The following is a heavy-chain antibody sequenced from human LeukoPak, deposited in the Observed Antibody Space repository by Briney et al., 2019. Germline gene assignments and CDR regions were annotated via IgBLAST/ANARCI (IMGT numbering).Heavy chain of an antibody. CDR3: GGYQDAFDI. Sequence: SETLSLTCTVSGGSISSYYWSWIRQPPGKGLEWIGYIYYSGSTSYNPSLKSRVTISVDTSKNQFSLKLSSVTAADTAVYYCGGYQDAFDIWGQGTMVTVSS. J-gene: IGHJ3*02. D-gene: IGHD5-18*01. V-gene: IGHV4-59*01. CDR2: IYYSGST. CDR1: GGSISSYY.